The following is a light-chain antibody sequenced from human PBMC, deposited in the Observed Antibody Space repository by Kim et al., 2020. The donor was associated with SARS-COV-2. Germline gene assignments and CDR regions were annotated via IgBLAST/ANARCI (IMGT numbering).Light chain of an antibody. CDR1: SGHSSYA. J-gene: IGLJ3*02. V-gene: IGLV4-69*01. CDR2: LNSDGSH. Sequence: QLVLTQSPSASASLGASVKLTCTLSSGHSSYAIAWHQQQPEKGPRYLMKLNSDGSHSKGDGIPDRFSGSSSGAECYLTISSLQSEDEADYYCQTWGTGPVFGGGTQLTVL. CDR3: QTWGTGPV.